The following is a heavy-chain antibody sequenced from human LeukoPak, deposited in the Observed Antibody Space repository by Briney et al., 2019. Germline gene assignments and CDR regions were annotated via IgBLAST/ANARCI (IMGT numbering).Heavy chain of an antibody. D-gene: IGHD3-22*01. Sequence: GGSLRLSCAASGLTFSSYWMSWVRQAPGKGLEWVANIKQDGSEKYYVDSVKGRFTISRDNAKNSLYLQMNSLRAEDTAVYYCARDMYYYDSSGSNDYWGQGTLVTVSS. CDR3: ARDMYYYDSSGSNDY. V-gene: IGHV3-7*01. CDR2: IKQDGSEK. J-gene: IGHJ4*02. CDR1: GLTFSSYW.